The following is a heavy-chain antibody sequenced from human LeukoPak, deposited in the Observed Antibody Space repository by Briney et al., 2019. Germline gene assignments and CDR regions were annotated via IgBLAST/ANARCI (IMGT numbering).Heavy chain of an antibody. D-gene: IGHD3-22*01. CDR2: IIPILGIA. Sequence: ASVKVSCKASGGTSSSYAISWVRQAPGQGLEWMGRIIPILGIANYAQKFQGRVTITADKSTSTAYMELSSLRSEDTAVYYCARGGLYDSSGYPSGDIWGQGTMVTVSS. CDR3: ARGGLYDSSGYPSGDI. V-gene: IGHV1-69*04. J-gene: IGHJ3*02. CDR1: GGTSSSYA.